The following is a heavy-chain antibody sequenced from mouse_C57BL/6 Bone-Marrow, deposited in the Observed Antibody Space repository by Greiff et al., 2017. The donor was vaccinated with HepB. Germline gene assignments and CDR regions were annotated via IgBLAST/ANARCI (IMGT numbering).Heavy chain of an antibody. J-gene: IGHJ4*01. Sequence: EVQLQQSGAELVRPGASVKLSCTASGFNIKDDYMHWVKQRPEQGLEWIGWIDPENGDTEYASKFQGKATITVDTSSNTAYLQLSSLTSEDTAVYYCTTRWDEAMDYWGQGTSVTVSS. CDR3: TTRWDEAMDY. CDR2: IDPENGDT. CDR1: GFNIKDDY. D-gene: IGHD4-1*01. V-gene: IGHV14-4*01.